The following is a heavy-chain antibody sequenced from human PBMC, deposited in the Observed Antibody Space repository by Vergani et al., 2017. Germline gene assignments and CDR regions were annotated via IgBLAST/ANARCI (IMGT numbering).Heavy chain of an antibody. J-gene: IGHJ6*02. V-gene: IGHV4-30-4*08. CDR3: ARAERQRGYYYDSSGYYAQGYGMDV. CDR1: GGSISSGDYY. CDR2: IYYSGST. Sequence: QVQLQESGPGLVKPSQTLSLTCTVSGGSISSGDYYWSWIRQPPGKGLEWIGYIYYSGSTYYNPSLKSRVTISVDTSKNQFSLKLSSVTAADTAVYYCARAERQRGYYYDSSGYYAQGYGMDVWGQGTTVTVSS. D-gene: IGHD3-22*01.